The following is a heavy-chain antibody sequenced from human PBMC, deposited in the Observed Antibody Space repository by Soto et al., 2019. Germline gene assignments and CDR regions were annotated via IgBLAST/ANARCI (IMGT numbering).Heavy chain of an antibody. CDR3: ARAKGPTTVTKKYNWFDP. J-gene: IGHJ5*02. CDR1: GGSFSGYY. D-gene: IGHD4-17*01. Sequence: SETLSLTCAVYGGSFSGYYWSWIRQPPGKGLEWIGEINHSGSTNYNPSLKSRVTISVDTSKNQFSLKLSSVTAADTAVYYCARAKGPTTVTKKYNWFDPWGQGTRVTVS. CDR2: INHSGST. V-gene: IGHV4-34*01.